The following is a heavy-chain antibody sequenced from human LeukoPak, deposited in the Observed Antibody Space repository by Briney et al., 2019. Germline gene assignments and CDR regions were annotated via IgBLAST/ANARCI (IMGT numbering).Heavy chain of an antibody. CDR3: ARDRGDYVGDY. Sequence: SETLSLTCTVSGGSISSSSYYWGWIRQPPGKGLEWIGSIYYSGSTYYNPSLKSRVTISVDTSKNQFSLKLSSVTAADTAVYYCARDRGDYVGDYWGQGTLVAVSS. CDR1: GGSISSSSYY. J-gene: IGHJ4*02. V-gene: IGHV4-39*07. CDR2: IYYSGST. D-gene: IGHD4-17*01.